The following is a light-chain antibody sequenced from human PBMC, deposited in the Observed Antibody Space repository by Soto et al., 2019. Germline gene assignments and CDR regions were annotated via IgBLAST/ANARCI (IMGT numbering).Light chain of an antibody. CDR1: QSVSTN. Sequence: VMTQSPATLSVSPVERSALSCRASQSVSTNLAWYQQKPVQPPRLLLYGASSRATGIPDRFSGSGSGTDFTLTITRLEPEDFAVYYCPQYGSSSWKFAQGTKV. J-gene: IGKJ1*01. CDR2: GAS. V-gene: IGKV3-20*01. CDR3: PQYGSSSWK.